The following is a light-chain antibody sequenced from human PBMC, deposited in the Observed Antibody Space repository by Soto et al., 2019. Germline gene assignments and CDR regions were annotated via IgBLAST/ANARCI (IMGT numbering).Light chain of an antibody. Sequence: DIQMTQYPSTLSASVGERVTISCRASQSVNNWLAWYQRKPGKAPKLLIHDASTLESGIPSRFSGSGSGTEFNLTISSLQPDDFATYYGQQYNSYWTFGQGTKVEIK. V-gene: IGKV1-5*01. J-gene: IGKJ1*01. CDR1: QSVNNW. CDR3: QQYNSYWT. CDR2: DAS.